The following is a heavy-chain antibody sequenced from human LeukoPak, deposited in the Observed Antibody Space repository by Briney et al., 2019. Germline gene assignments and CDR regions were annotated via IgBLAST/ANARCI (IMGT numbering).Heavy chain of an antibody. Sequence: ASVKVSCKASGYTFTSYVIHWVRQPPAQRLEWMGWINAGNGNTKYSQKFQGRVTITRDTSASTAYMELSSLRSEDTAVYYCARSPGWLQFHFDYWGQGTLVTVSS. D-gene: IGHD5-24*01. CDR3: ARSPGWLQFHFDY. CDR1: GYTFTSYV. J-gene: IGHJ4*02. V-gene: IGHV1-3*01. CDR2: INAGNGNT.